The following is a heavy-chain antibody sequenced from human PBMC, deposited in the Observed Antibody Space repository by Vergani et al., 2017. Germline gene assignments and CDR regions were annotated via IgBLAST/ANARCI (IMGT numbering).Heavy chain of an antibody. CDR2: IYPGDSDT. J-gene: IGHJ4*02. CDR3: ARPSGATTGPFQY. V-gene: IGHV5-51*03. CDR1: GYTFTTHW. Sequence: EIPLVQSGTEVKKTGESLRISCTTSGYTFTTHWIGWVRQVPGKGLEWMGIIYPGDSDTTYSPPFQGQVTISVDRSGSTAFLQWSSLKTSDSAMYYCARPSGATTGPFQYWGQGTLVTVS. D-gene: IGHD7-27*01.